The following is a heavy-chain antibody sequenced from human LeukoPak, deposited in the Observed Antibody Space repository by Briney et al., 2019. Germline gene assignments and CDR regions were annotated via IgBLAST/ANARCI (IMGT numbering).Heavy chain of an antibody. D-gene: IGHD3-10*01. CDR3: AREQEGVSFDF. V-gene: IGHV1-18*04. Sequence: GASVKVSCKASGYTFTGYYMHWVRQAPGQGLQWMAWISPYTGERNSVQAFWGRVTLTADKSSNTVYMGLKSLTSDDTGVYYCAREQEGVSFDFWGQGTLVTVSS. J-gene: IGHJ5*01. CDR2: ISPYTGER. CDR1: GYTFTGYY.